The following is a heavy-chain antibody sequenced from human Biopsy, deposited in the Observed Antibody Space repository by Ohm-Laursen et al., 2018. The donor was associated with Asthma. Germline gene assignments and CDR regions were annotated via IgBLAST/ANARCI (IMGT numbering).Heavy chain of an antibody. D-gene: IGHD3-3*02. CDR3: ARTFHFWSPYHAEHYQL. V-gene: IGHV3-7*01. CDR2: IKHDGTEE. J-gene: IGHJ1*01. Sequence: SLRLSCAASGFTFGDYWMSWVRQVPGKGLEWVANIKHDGTEENHVDSLKGRFTISRDNAKNSLYLQMNSLRAEDTAVYYCARTFHFWSPYHAEHYQLWGQGTLVTVPP. CDR1: GFTFGDYW.